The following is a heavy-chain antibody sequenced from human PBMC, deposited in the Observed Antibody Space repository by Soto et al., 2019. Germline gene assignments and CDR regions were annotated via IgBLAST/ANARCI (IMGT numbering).Heavy chain of an antibody. J-gene: IGHJ4*02. V-gene: IGHV4-34*01. Sequence: SETLSLTCAVYGGSFSGYYWSWIRQPPGKGLEWIGEINHSGPTNYNPSLKSRVTITVDKSKNQFSLRLSSVTAADTAVYYCARGGITTVRNYYFDHWGQGTLVTVSS. D-gene: IGHD6-25*01. CDR1: GGSFSGYY. CDR2: INHSGPT. CDR3: ARGGITTVRNYYFDH.